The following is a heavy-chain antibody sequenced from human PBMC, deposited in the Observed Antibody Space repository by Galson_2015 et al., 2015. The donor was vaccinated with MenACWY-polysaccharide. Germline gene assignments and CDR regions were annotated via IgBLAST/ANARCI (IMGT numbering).Heavy chain of an antibody. CDR3: ARGGKYYYDYCGYFNWFGP. J-gene: IGHJ5*02. D-gene: IGHD3-22*01. CDR1: GFSFSSYD. Sequence: SVKVSCKASGFSFSSYDINWVRQTTGQGLEWMGWMNPNGGNTGYAQKVQSRVTMTRNTSISIAYMQLSSLRSEDTAVYYCARGGKYYYDYCGYFNWFGPWGQGTLVTVSS. V-gene: IGHV1-8*01. CDR2: MNPNGGNT.